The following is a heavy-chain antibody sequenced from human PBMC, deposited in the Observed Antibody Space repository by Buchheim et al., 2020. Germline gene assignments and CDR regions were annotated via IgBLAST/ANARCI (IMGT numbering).Heavy chain of an antibody. CDR3: ARHPISDVYYFDY. Sequence: EVQLVQSGAELKKPGESLKISCKGSGYSFSNYWIGWVRQMPGKGLEWMGIIYPGDSDTKYSPSFQGQVTISADRSINTAYPQWSSLKASDTAIYYCARHPISDVYYFDYWGQGTL. CDR1: GYSFSNYW. J-gene: IGHJ4*02. CDR2: IYPGDSDT. D-gene: IGHD5/OR15-5a*01. V-gene: IGHV5-51*01.